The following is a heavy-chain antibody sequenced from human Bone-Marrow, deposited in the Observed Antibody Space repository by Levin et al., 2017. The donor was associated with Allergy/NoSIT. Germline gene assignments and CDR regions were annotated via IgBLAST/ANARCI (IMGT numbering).Heavy chain of an antibody. J-gene: IGHJ3*02. CDR3: TTLAPSSGWYGDTLDM. CDR1: GFNFGNAW. CDR2: IISKTAGGTT. V-gene: IGHV3-15*07. D-gene: IGHD6-19*01. Sequence: GGSLRLSCAASGFNFGNAWMNWVRQAPGKGLEWVGRIISKTAGGTTQSAAPVQGRFTISRDDSKNTLYLQMNSLEIEDTAVYYCTTLAPSSGWYGDTLDMWGQGTMVTVSS.